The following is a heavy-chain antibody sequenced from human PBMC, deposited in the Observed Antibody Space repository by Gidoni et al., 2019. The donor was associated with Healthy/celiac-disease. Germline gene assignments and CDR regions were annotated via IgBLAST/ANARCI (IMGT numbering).Heavy chain of an antibody. CDR3: ATDSQLWPFDY. Sequence: EEQLVESGGGWVKPVGLLRSSCGAAGLTFSNAWMRWGRQPPGKGLEWVGRIKGKNDGGTTDYAAPVKGRFTISRDDSKNTLYLQMNSLKTEDTAVYYCATDSQLWPFDYWGQGTLVTVSS. J-gene: IGHJ4*02. D-gene: IGHD5-18*01. CDR1: GLTFSNAW. V-gene: IGHV3-15*01. CDR2: IKGKNDGGTT.